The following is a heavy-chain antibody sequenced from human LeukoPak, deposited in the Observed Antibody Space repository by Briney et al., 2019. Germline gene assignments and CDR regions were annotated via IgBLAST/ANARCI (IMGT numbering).Heavy chain of an antibody. D-gene: IGHD1-26*01. V-gene: IGHV1-18*01. CDR2: ISTYNGNT. CDR1: GYTFTSYV. CDR3: ARPGTYDAFDI. Sequence: ASVKVSCKASGYTFTSYVISWVRQAPGQGLEWMGWISTYNGNTNYAQNLQARVTMTTDTSTSTAYMELRSLRSDDTAVYYCARPGTYDAFDIWGQGTMVTVSS. J-gene: IGHJ3*02.